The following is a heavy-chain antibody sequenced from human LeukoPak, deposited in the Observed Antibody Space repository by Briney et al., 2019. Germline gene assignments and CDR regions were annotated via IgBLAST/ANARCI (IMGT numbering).Heavy chain of an antibody. CDR1: GYTFTSYG. V-gene: IGHV1-18*01. CDR2: ISAYNGNT. CDR3: ARVGPPITMIVVVITGFDP. D-gene: IGHD3-22*01. J-gene: IGHJ5*02. Sequence: GASVKVSCKASGYTFTSYGISWVRQAPGQGLEWMGWISAYNGNTNYAQKLQGRVTMTTDTSTSTAYMELRSLRSDDTAVYYCARVGPPITMIVVVITGFDPWGQGTLVTVSS.